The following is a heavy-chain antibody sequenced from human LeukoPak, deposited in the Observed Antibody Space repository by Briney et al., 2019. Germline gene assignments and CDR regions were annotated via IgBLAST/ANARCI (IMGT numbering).Heavy chain of an antibody. J-gene: IGHJ4*02. D-gene: IGHD3-22*01. Sequence: ASVRVSCKASGYTFTGDYMRWVRQAPGQGLEWMGWINPNSGGTNYAQTFQSRGTMTRDTSISTASMELSRLTSDHTAVYYCARVDQEPRYYDSSGYYQHFDYWGQGTLVTVSS. CDR2: INPNSGGT. V-gene: IGHV1-2*02. CDR1: GYTFTGDY. CDR3: ARVDQEPRYYDSSGYYQHFDY.